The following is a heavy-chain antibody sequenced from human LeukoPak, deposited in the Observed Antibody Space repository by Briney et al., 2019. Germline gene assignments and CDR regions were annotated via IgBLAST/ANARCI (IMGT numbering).Heavy chain of an antibody. Sequence: SETLSLTCTVSGGSISSSSYYWGWIRQPPGKGLEWIGSIYYSGSTYYNPSLKSRVTISVDTSKNQFSLKLSSVTAADTAVYYCARGRGAIVATMRLDYWGQGTLVTVPS. CDR1: GGSISSSSYY. V-gene: IGHV4-39*07. CDR3: ARGRGAIVATMRLDY. D-gene: IGHD5-12*01. J-gene: IGHJ4*02. CDR2: IYYSGST.